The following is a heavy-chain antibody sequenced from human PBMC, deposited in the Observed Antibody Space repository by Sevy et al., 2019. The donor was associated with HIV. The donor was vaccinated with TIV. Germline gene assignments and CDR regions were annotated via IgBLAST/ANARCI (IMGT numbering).Heavy chain of an antibody. D-gene: IGHD5-18*01. CDR3: ARAVTVPSKYYFDY. Sequence: GGSLRLSCAASGFTFSSYSMNWVRQAPGKGLEWVSSISRSSSYIYYADSVKGRFTISRDNAKNSLYLQMNSLRAEDTAVYYCARAVTVPSKYYFDYWGQGTLVTVSS. J-gene: IGHJ4*02. V-gene: IGHV3-21*01. CDR1: GFTFSSYS. CDR2: ISRSSSYI.